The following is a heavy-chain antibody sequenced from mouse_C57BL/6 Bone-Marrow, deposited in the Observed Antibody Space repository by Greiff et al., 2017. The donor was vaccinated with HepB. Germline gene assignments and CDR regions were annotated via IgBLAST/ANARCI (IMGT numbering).Heavy chain of an antibody. V-gene: IGHV5-4*03. Sequence: DVMLVESGGGLVKPGGSLKLPCAASGFTFRSYALSWVRQTPEKRLGWVATISDGGSYTYYPDNVKGRFTISRDNAKNNLYLQMSHLKSEDTAMYYCARAGVYYDYDEGFAYWGQGTLVTVSA. D-gene: IGHD2-4*01. CDR3: ARAGVYYDYDEGFAY. CDR1: GFTFRSYA. J-gene: IGHJ3*01. CDR2: ISDGGSYT.